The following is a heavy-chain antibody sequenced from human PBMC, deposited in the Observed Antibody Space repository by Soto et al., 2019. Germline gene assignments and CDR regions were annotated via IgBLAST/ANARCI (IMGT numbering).Heavy chain of an antibody. CDR2: IYWDDDK. V-gene: IGHV2-5*02. CDR3: AHRVALGGNWNGGSFDF. D-gene: IGHD1-1*01. J-gene: IGHJ4*02. CDR1: GFSLSTHGVG. Sequence: QITLKESGPTRVRPTQTLTLTCTFSGFSLSTHGVGVGWIRQPPGKALEGLALIYWDDDKRYTSSLKNRLTITKDTSRNQVVLTVINMDPVDTATYYCAHRVALGGNWNGGSFDFWGPGALVTVSS.